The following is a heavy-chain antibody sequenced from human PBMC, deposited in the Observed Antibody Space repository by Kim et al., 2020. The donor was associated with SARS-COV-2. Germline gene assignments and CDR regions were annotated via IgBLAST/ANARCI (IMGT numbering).Heavy chain of an antibody. Sequence: YSTPSLQSRVTISVDTSKNLFSLKLASVTAADTAVYYCARHSSSYAWFDPWGQGTLVTVSS. J-gene: IGHJ5*02. D-gene: IGHD6-6*01. V-gene: IGHV4-39*01. CDR3: ARHSSSYAWFDP.